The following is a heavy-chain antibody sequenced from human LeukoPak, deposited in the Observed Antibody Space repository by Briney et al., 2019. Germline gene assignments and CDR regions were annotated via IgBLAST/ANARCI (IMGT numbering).Heavy chain of an antibody. D-gene: IGHD6-13*01. J-gene: IGHJ5*02. CDR1: GGSFSDYY. CDR2: INHSGST. CDR3: AREENKAAAGFGSWFDP. V-gene: IGHV4-34*01. Sequence: SETLSLTCAVYGGSFSDYYWSWIRQPPGKGLEWIGEINHSGSTNYNPSLKSRVTISIDTSKNQFSLKLSFVTAADTAVYYCAREENKAAAGFGSWFDPWGQGTLVTVSS.